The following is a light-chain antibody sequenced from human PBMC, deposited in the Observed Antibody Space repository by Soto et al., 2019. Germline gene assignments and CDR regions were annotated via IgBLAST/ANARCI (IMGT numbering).Light chain of an antibody. J-gene: IGKJ3*01. CDR1: QSISNY. Sequence: DIQMTQSPSSRSASVGDRVTITCRASQSISNYLNWYQQKPGKAPKLLIYAASSLQSGVPSRFSGSGSGTDLTLTISSLQPEDFATYSCQQSYTTLFTFGPGTNVDI. CDR3: QQSYTTLFT. V-gene: IGKV1-39*01. CDR2: AAS.